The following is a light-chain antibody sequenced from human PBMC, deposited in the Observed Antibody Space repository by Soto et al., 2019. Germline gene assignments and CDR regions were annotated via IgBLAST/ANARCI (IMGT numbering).Light chain of an antibody. Sequence: EIVLTQSPVTLSLSPGERATLSCRASQSVSSSYLAWYQQKPGQAPRLLIYGASSRATGIPDRFSGSGSGTDLTLTISRLEPEDFAVYYCQQYGSSPPYTFGQGTKVDIK. V-gene: IGKV3-20*01. CDR3: QQYGSSPPYT. J-gene: IGKJ2*01. CDR2: GAS. CDR1: QSVSSSY.